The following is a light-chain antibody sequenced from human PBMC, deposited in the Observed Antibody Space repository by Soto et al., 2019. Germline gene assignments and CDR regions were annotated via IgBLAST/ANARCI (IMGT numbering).Light chain of an antibody. J-gene: IGLJ1*01. Sequence: SYELTQPPSVSVALGQTARITCGGNNIGSNNLHLYQQRPGQAPVMVIYRDKKRPSGITERFSGSKSDNTATLTISRAQAGDEAEYYCQVWDTSPTWYVFGTGTKLTVL. CDR2: RDK. CDR3: QVWDTSPTWYV. CDR1: NIGSNN. V-gene: IGLV3-9*01.